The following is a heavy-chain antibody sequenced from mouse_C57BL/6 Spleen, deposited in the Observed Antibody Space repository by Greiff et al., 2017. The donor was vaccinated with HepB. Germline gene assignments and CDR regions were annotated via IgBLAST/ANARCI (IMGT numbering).Heavy chain of an antibody. CDR1: GFSLTSYG. CDR2: IWSGGST. CDR3: ARNGYYGSSSLFAY. Sequence: VKLVESGPGLVQPSQSLSITCTVSGFSLTSYGVHWVRQSPGKGLEWLGVIWSGGSTDYNAAFISRLSISKDNSKSQVFFKMNSLQADDTAIYYCARNGYYGSSSLFAYWGQGTLVTVSA. V-gene: IGHV2-2*01. J-gene: IGHJ3*01. D-gene: IGHD1-1*01.